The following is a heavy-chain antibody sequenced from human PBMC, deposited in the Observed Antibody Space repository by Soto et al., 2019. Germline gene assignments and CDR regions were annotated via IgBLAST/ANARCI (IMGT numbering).Heavy chain of an antibody. J-gene: IGHJ3*02. Sequence: EVQLLESGGGLVQPGGSLRLSCAASGFAFSGYAMTLVRQAPGQGLDWVSAMSGSGDITYYADSVKGWFTISRDNSKNTLYLQLTSLIAEDMAIYYCGKDRDDIEMVDAFGIWGQGTMVTVSS. D-gene: IGHD3-9*01. CDR3: GKDRDDIEMVDAFGI. V-gene: IGHV3-23*01. CDR1: GFAFSGYA. CDR2: MSGSGDIT.